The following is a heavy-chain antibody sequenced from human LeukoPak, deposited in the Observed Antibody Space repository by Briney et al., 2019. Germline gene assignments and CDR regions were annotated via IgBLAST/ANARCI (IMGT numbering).Heavy chain of an antibody. CDR3: TRGPRNDP. CDR2: MHPNSGSI. V-gene: IGHV1-8*01. J-gene: IGHJ5*02. D-gene: IGHD1-14*01. Sequence: ASVKVSCKTSGYTFTTYEINWVRQAAGQGLEWMGWMHPNSGSIDFAQKFQGRVTMTRDTSTNTAYMELSSLRSEDTAVYYCTRGPRNDPWGQGTLVIVSS. CDR1: GYTFTTYE.